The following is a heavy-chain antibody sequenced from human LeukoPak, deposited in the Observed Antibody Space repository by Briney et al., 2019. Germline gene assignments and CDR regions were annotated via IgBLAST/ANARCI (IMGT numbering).Heavy chain of an antibody. CDR2: IKGDESAR. D-gene: IGHD1-26*01. CDR3: ARDVVGSLDY. CDR1: GFTFSSYW. V-gene: IGHV3-7*01. J-gene: IGHJ4*02. Sequence: GGSLRLSCAASGFTFSSYWMAWVRQAPGKGLEWVANIKGDESARHQADSVKGRFTISRDNTRNSLYLQMTNLRGDDTGVYYCARDVVGSLDYWGQGTLVTVSS.